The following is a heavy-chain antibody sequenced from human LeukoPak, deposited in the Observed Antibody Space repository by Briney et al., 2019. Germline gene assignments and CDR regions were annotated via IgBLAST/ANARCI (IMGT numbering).Heavy chain of an antibody. CDR3: AGGSGSYQSTLFGEYYYGMDV. D-gene: IGHD3-10*01. V-gene: IGHV4-59*08. CDR2: IYYSGST. J-gene: IGHJ6*02. Sequence: SETLSLTCTVSGGSISSYYWGWIRQPPGKGLEWVGYIYYSGSTNYNPSLKSRVTISVDTSKNQFSLKLSSVTAAGTAVYYCAGGSGSYQSTLFGEYYYGMDVWGQGTTVTVSS. CDR1: GGSISSYY.